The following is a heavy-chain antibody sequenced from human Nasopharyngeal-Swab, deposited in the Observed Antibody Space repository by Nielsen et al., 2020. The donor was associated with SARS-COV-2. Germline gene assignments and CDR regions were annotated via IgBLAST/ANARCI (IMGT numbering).Heavy chain of an antibody. V-gene: IGHV3-23*03. CDR3: ARDRIAVAGPTPDY. Sequence: GGSLRLSCAASGFTFSSYAMSWVRQAPGQGLEWVSVIYSGGSSTYYADSVKGRFTISRDNSKNTLYLQMNSLRAEDTAVYYCARDRIAVAGPTPDYWGQGTLVTVSS. CDR2: IYSGGSST. CDR1: GFTFSSYA. D-gene: IGHD6-19*01. J-gene: IGHJ4*02.